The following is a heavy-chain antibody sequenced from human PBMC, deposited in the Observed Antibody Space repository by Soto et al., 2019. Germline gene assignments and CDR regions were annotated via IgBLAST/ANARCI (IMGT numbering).Heavy chain of an antibody. D-gene: IGHD3-3*01. Sequence: LRLSCEASGFSFSSSAMNWVRQAPGKGLEWISVISGSGGATYFADSVKGRFTISRDNSKNTLYLQMNSLRAEDTAVYYCAKATLRVVHPLVFDHWGQGSLVTVSS. V-gene: IGHV3-23*01. CDR3: AKATLRVVHPLVFDH. CDR2: ISGSGGAT. CDR1: GFSFSSSA. J-gene: IGHJ4*02.